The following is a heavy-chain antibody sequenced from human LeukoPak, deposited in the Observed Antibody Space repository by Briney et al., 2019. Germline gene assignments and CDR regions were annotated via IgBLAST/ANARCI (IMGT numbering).Heavy chain of an antibody. CDR3: AREGGYSYGFLDY. J-gene: IGHJ4*02. D-gene: IGHD5-18*01. CDR2: IKKDGSDK. CDR1: GFTFSSYW. V-gene: IGHV3-7*03. Sequence: PGGSLRLSCAASGFTFSSYWMNWVRQAPGKGLEWVANIKKDGSDKNYLGSVKGRFTISRDNAKNSLYLQMNSLRAEDTAVYYCAREGGYSYGFLDYWGQGTLVTVSS.